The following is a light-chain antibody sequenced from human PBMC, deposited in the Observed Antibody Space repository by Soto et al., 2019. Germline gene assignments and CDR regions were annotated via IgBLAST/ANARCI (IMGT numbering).Light chain of an antibody. V-gene: IGKV3D-15*01. CDR2: YIS. Sequence: EIVMTQSPATLSVSPGETASLSCRASQSAGNFLAWYQQKPGQAPRLLIYYISTRATDIPARFSGSGSGTDFTLTISSLEPEDFATYYCQQYNTYSWTFGPGTKVDIK. J-gene: IGKJ1*01. CDR3: QQYNTYSWT. CDR1: QSAGNF.